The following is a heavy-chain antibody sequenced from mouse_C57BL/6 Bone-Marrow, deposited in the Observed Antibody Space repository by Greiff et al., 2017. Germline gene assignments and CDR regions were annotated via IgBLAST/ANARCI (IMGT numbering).Heavy chain of an antibody. CDR2: ISSGSSTI. D-gene: IGHD1-1*01. V-gene: IGHV5-17*01. CDR1: GFTFSDYG. Sequence: EVMLVESGGGLVKPGGSLKLSCAASGFTFSDYGMHWVRQAPEKGLEWVAYISSGSSTIYYADTVKGRFTISRDNAKNTLFLQMTSLRSEDTAMYYCARHYYGSSEYFDVWGTGTTVTVSS. CDR3: ARHYYGSSEYFDV. J-gene: IGHJ1*03.